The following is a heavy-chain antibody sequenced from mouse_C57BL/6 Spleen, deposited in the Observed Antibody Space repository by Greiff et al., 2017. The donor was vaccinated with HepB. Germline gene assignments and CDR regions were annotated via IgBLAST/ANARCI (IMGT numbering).Heavy chain of an antibody. CDR2: IDPSDSYT. J-gene: IGHJ2*01. V-gene: IGHV1-59*01. CDR3: ARGGTTVVVFDY. Sequence: QVQLQQPGAELVRPGTSVKLSCKASGYTFTSYWMHWVKQRPGQGLEWIGVIDPSDSYTNYNQKFKGKATLTVDTSSSTAYMQLSSLTSEDSAVYYCARGGTTVVVFDYWGQGTTLTVSS. CDR1: GYTFTSYW. D-gene: IGHD1-1*01.